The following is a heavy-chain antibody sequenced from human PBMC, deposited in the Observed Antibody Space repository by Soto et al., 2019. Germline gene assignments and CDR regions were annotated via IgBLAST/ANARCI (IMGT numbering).Heavy chain of an antibody. CDR1: GGTFSSYS. D-gene: IGHD1-26*01. V-gene: IGHV1-69*01. CDR2: IIPIFGTA. Sequence: QVQLVQSGAEVKKPGSSVKFSCKAPGGTFSSYSINWLRQAPGQGLEWMGEIIPIFGTANYAQKFQGRVTITADESTSTAYMELSSLRSEDTAVYYCARDGGRHSGGIDYWGQGTLVTVSS. CDR3: ARDGGRHSGGIDY. J-gene: IGHJ4*02.